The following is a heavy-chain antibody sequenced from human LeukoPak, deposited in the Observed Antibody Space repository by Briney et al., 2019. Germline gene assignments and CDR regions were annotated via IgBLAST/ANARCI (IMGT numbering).Heavy chain of an antibody. CDR3: ARRKYDSSGFDY. V-gene: IGHV3-23*01. CDR1: GFTFTTYA. CDR2: ISCSGANT. D-gene: IGHD3-22*01. J-gene: IGHJ4*02. Sequence: GSLRPSCAASGFTFTTYAMSWVRQAPGKGLEWVSAISCSGANTYYSASVKGRFTISRDNSKDTLYLQMNSLRAEDTAIYFCARRKYDSSGFDYWGQETLVTVSS.